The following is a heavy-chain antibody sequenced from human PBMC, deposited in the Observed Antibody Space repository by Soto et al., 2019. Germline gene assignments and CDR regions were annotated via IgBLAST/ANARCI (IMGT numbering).Heavy chain of an antibody. J-gene: IGHJ6*02. CDR3: ARVGGSGSYIKYYYYGMDV. Sequence: PSETLSLTCAGYGGSFSGYYWGWIRQPPGKGLEWIGEINHSGSTNYNPSLKSRVTIPVDTSKNQFSLRLSSVTAADTAVYYCARVGGSGSYIKYYYYGMDVGGQGTTVAVSS. CDR2: INHSGST. D-gene: IGHD3-10*01. CDR1: GGSFSGYY. V-gene: IGHV4-34*01.